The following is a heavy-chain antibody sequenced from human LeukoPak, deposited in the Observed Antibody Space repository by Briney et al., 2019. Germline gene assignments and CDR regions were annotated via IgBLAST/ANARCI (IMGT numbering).Heavy chain of an antibody. CDR3: ASVDYYGSGNYYNDVDY. J-gene: IGHJ4*02. V-gene: IGHV3-21*01. CDR2: ISSSSSYI. Sequence: TGGSLRLSCAASGFTFSSYSMNWVRQAPGKGLEWVSSISSSSSYIYYADSVEGRFTISRDNAKNSLYLQMNSLRAEDTALYYCASVDYYGSGNYYNDVDYWGQGTLVTVSS. D-gene: IGHD3-10*01. CDR1: GFTFSSYS.